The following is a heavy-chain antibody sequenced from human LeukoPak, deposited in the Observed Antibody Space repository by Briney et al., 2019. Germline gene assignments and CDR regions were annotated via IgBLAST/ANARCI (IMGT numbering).Heavy chain of an antibody. CDR1: GGSISNYY. CDR2: IFYSGST. Sequence: SETLSLTCTVSGGSISNYYWSWIRQPPGKGLEWIGYIFYSGSTNYNPSLKSRVTISVDTSKNQFSLKVTSVTAADTAVYYCARGGSSGYDPFDYWGQGTLAIVSS. D-gene: IGHD5-12*01. V-gene: IGHV4-59*01. CDR3: ARGGSSGYDPFDY. J-gene: IGHJ4*02.